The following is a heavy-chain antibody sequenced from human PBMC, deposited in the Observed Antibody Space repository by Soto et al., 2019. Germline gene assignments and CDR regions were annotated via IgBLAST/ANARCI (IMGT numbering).Heavy chain of an antibody. CDR2: MNPNSGNT. Sequence: QVQLVQSGAEVKKPGASVKVSCKASGYSFTSYDINWVRQATGQGLEWMGWMNPNSGNTGYAQKFQGRVTMTRNTSKSKAYMELSSLRTEDPAGYYWAGEKSYGYADYWGQGTLVTVSS. J-gene: IGHJ4*02. V-gene: IGHV1-8*01. CDR3: AGEKSYGYADY. CDR1: GYSFTSYD. D-gene: IGHD5-18*01.